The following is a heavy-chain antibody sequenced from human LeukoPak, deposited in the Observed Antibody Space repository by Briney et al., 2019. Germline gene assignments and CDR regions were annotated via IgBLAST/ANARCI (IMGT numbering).Heavy chain of an antibody. J-gene: IGHJ4*02. D-gene: IGHD3-3*01. CDR2: INPNSGGT. CDR1: GYTFTGYY. V-gene: IGHV1-2*02. CDR3: ARDRLNLRSPLCY. Sequence: ASVKVSCKASGYTFTGYYMHWVRQAPGQGLEWMGWINPNSGGTNYAQKFQGRVTMTRDTSISTAYMELSRLRSDDTAVYYCARDRLNLRSPLCYWGQGTLVTVSS.